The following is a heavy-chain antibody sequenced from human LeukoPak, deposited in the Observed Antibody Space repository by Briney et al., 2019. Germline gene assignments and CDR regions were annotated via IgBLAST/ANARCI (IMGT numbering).Heavy chain of an antibody. CDR2: IKSRTDGGTT. J-gene: IGHJ4*02. Sequence: GGSLRLSCAASGFTFSDAWMSWVRQAPGKGLEWVGHIKSRTDGGTTDYAAPVKGRFTISTDDSKNTLYLQMNSLKTEDTGVYYCTPDGGVFTHYWGQGTPVTGSS. CDR3: TPDGGVFTHY. CDR1: GFTFSDAW. V-gene: IGHV3-15*01. D-gene: IGHD2-8*02.